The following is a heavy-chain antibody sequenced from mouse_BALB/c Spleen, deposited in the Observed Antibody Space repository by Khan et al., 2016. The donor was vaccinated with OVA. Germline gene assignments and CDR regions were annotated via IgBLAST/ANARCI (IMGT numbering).Heavy chain of an antibody. CDR2: IWAGGNT. V-gene: IGHV2-9*02. CDR1: GFSLTNYG. D-gene: IGHD1-1*02. CDR3: AREDYSGGSPHAMDY. Sequence: VQLQESGPGLVAPSQSLSITCTVSGFSLTNYGVHWLRQPPGKGLEWLGLIWAGGNTNYTSALMSRLSISKDTSKSQVFLKMNSLQTDDTAIYYCAREDYSGGSPHAMDYWGQGTSVTVSS. J-gene: IGHJ4*01.